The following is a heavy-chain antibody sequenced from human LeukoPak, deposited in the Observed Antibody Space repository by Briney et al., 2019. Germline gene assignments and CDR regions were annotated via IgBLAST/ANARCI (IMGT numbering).Heavy chain of an antibody. J-gene: IGHJ6*02. Sequence: PSETLPLTCTVSGGSISSGDYYWSWIRQPPGKGLEWIGYIYYSGSTYYDPSLKSRVTISVDTSKNQFSLKLSSVTAADTAVYYCARGLRQYDFWSVDYYYYGMDVWGQGTTVTVSS. V-gene: IGHV4-30-4*01. D-gene: IGHD3-3*01. CDR3: ARGLRQYDFWSVDYYYYGMDV. CDR1: GGSISSGDYY. CDR2: IYYSGST.